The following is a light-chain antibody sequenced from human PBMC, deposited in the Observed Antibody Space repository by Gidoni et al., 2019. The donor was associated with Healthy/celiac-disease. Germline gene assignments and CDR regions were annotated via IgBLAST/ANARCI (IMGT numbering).Light chain of an antibody. J-gene: IGKJ1*01. V-gene: IGKV1-39*01. CDR1: QSISSY. CDR2: AAS. Sequence: DIKMTQSPSSLSASVGDRVTITCRASQSISSYLNWYQQKPGKAPKLLNYAASSLQSGVPSRFSGSGSGTDFTLTSSSLQPEDFATYYCQQSYSTPRTFXQXTKVEIK. CDR3: QQSYSTPRT.